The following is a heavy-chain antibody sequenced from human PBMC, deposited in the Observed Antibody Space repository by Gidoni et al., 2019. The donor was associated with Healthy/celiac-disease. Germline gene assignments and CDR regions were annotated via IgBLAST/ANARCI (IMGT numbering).Heavy chain of an antibody. Sequence: QLQLQESGPGLVKPSETLSLTCTVSGGSIRSSSYYWGWIRQPPGKGLEWIGSIYYSGSTYYNPPLKSRVTISVDTSKNQFSLKLSSVTAADTAVYYCARDHRYYDFWSGYHQKNWFDPWGQGTLVTVSS. D-gene: IGHD3-3*01. J-gene: IGHJ5*02. CDR3: ARDHRYYDFWSGYHQKNWFDP. CDR2: IYYSGST. CDR1: GGSIRSSSYY. V-gene: IGHV4-39*07.